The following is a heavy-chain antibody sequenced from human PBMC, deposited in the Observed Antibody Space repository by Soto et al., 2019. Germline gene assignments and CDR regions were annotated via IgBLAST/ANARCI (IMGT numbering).Heavy chain of an antibody. Sequence: SEILSLACAVYGGSFSGYYWSWIRQPPGKGLEWIGEINHSGSTNYNPSLKSRVTISVDTSKNQFSLKLSSVTAADTAVYYCARVLVRGVPSGPNYYYYYGMDVWGQGTTVT. CDR1: GGSFSGYY. CDR3: ARVLVRGVPSGPNYYYYYGMDV. V-gene: IGHV4-34*01. D-gene: IGHD3-10*01. J-gene: IGHJ6*02. CDR2: INHSGST.